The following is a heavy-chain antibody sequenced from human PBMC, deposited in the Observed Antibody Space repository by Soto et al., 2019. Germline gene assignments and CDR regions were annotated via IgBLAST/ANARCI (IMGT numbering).Heavy chain of an antibody. CDR1: DGPFRGHG. CDR2: INHSGST. D-gene: IGHD3-3*01. V-gene: IGHV4-34*01. CDR3: ARGFYSYYEFWRGYYTTGFDP. J-gene: IGHJ5*02. Sequence: PSETMSLRCAVYDGPFRGHGCSWIRQPPGKGLEWIGEINHSGSTNYNPSLKSRVTISVDTSKNQFSLKLSSVTAADTAVYYCARGFYSYYEFWRGYYTTGFDPWGKGTLVTGSS.